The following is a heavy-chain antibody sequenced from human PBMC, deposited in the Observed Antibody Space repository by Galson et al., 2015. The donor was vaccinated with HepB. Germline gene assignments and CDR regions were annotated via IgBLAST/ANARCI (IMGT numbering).Heavy chain of an antibody. D-gene: IGHD3-3*01. CDR2: IKQDGSEE. J-gene: IGHJ6*02. CDR1: GFTFSNYW. V-gene: IGHV3-7*01. CDR3: AIFGVGLGTMDV. Sequence: SLRLSCAASGFTFSNYWLHWVRQAPGKGLEWVANIKQDGSEEYYVDSVKGRFTISRDNAKKSLYLQMNSLRAEDTAMYYCAIFGVGLGTMDVWGQGTAVTVSS.